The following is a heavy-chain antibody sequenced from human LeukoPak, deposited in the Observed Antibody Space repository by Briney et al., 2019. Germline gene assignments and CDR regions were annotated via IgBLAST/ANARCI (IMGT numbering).Heavy chain of an antibody. D-gene: IGHD3-3*01. J-gene: IGHJ3*02. CDR1: GGSFSGYY. CDR2: INHSGST. CDR3: ARGNRYDFWSGYYSSWAFDI. V-gene: IGHV4-34*01. Sequence: KPSETLSLTCAVYGGSFSGYYWSWIRQPPGKGLEWIGEINHSGSTNYNPSLKSRVTISVDTSKNQFSLKLSSVTAADTAVYYCARGNRYDFWSGYYSSWAFDIWGQGTMVTVSS.